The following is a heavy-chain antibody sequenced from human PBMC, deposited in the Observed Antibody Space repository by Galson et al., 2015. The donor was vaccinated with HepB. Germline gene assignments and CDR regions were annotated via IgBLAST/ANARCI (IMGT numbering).Heavy chain of an antibody. CDR3: AKDLGSGWYLSDY. V-gene: IGHV3-30*18. CDR2: ISYDGSNK. D-gene: IGHD6-19*01. Sequence: SLRLSCAASGFTFSSYGMHWVRQAPGKGLEWVALISYDGSNKYYADSLKGRFTIPRDNSNNALYLQMNSLRAEDTAVYYCAKDLGSGWYLSDYWGQGTLVTVSS. J-gene: IGHJ4*02. CDR1: GFTFSSYG.